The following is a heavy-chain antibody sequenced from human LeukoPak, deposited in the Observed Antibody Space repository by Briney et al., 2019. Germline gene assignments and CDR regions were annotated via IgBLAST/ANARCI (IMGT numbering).Heavy chain of an antibody. CDR2: ISAYNGNT. CDR3: ARGGAIFGALYFYMDV. Sequence: ASVKVSCKASGYTFTSYGISWVRQAPGQGLEWMGWISAYNGNTNYAQKLQGRVTMTTDTSTSTAYMELRSLRSEDTAVYYCARGGAIFGALYFYMDVWGKGTTVTVSS. V-gene: IGHV1-18*01. J-gene: IGHJ6*03. D-gene: IGHD3-3*01. CDR1: GYTFTSYG.